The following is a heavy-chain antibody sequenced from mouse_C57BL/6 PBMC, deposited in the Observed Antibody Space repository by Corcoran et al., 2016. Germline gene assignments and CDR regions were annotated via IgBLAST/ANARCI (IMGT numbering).Heavy chain of an antibody. J-gene: IGHJ2*01. CDR2: INTYSGVP. CDR3: ARPWDD. V-gene: IGHV9-3*01. Sequence: QIQLVQSGPELTKPGETVKISCKASGYTFTTYGMSWVKQAPGKGFKWMGWINTYSGVPTYADDFKGRFAFSLDTSASTAYLQINNLKNEDTATYFCARPWDDWGQGTTLTVSS. CDR1: GYTFTTYG.